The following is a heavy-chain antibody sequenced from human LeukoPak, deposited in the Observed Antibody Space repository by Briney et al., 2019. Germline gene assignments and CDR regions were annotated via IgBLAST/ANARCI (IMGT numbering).Heavy chain of an antibody. Sequence: PSETLSLTCTVSGGSISSGSYYWSWIRQPAGKGLEWIGRIYTSGSTNYNPSLKSRVTISVDTSKNQFSVKLSSVTAADTAVYYCARGSSSFRYMDVWGKGTTVTVSS. J-gene: IGHJ6*03. CDR3: ARGSSSFRYMDV. D-gene: IGHD6-13*01. CDR2: IYTSGST. CDR1: GGSISSGSYY. V-gene: IGHV4-61*02.